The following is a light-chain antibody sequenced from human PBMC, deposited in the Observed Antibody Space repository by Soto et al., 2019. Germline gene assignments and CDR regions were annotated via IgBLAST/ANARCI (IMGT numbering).Light chain of an antibody. CDR3: QQSYSRPRT. J-gene: IGKJ1*01. Sequence: DIQMTQSPSTLSASVGDRVTITCRASQSISSWLAWYQQKPGKAPKLLIYKASSLESGVPSRFSGSGSGTDFTLTITSLQPEDFATYFCQQSYSRPRTFGQGTKVDI. CDR2: KAS. CDR1: QSISSW. V-gene: IGKV1-5*03.